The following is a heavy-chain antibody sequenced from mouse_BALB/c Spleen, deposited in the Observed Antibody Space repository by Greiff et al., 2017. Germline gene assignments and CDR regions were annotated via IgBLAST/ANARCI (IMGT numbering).Heavy chain of an antibody. V-gene: IGHV7-3*02. J-gene: IGHJ1*01. Sequence: EVKLQESGGGLVQPGGSLRLSCATSGFTFTDYYMSWVRQPPGKALEWLGFIRNKANGYTTEYSASVKGRFTISRDNSQSILYLQMNTLRAEDSATYYCARDYGNYDWYFDVWGAGTTVTVSS. CDR2: IRNKANGYTT. CDR1: GFTFTDYY. CDR3: ARDYGNYDWYFDV. D-gene: IGHD2-1*01.